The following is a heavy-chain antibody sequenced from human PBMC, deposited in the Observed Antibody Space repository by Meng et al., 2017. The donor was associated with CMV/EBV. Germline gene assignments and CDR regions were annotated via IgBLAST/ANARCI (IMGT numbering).Heavy chain of an antibody. CDR1: GFTFSSSA. D-gene: IGHD2-2*01. CDR2: ISYDGSNK. CDR3: ARDYCSSTSCYYNY. J-gene: IGHJ4*02. Sequence: SGFTFSSSAMQWVRHAPGKGLGWVAVISYDGSNKCYEASEKGRFTISRDNSKNTLYLKMNSLRAEDTAVYYCARDYCSSTSCYYNYWGQGTLVTVSS. V-gene: IGHV3-30-3*02.